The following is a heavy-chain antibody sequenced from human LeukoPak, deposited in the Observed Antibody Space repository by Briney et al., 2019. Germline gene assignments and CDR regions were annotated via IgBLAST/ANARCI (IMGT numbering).Heavy chain of an antibody. CDR2: ISGSGGST. V-gene: IGHV3-23*01. D-gene: IGHD6-6*01. Sequence: GGSLRLSCAASGFTFSSYAMSWVRQAPGKGLEWVSAISGSGGSTYYADSVKGRFTISRDNSKNTLYLQMNSLRAEDTAVYYCAKDPLYVSSFDWFDPWGQGTLVTVSS. J-gene: IGHJ5*02. CDR1: GFTFSSYA. CDR3: AKDPLYVSSFDWFDP.